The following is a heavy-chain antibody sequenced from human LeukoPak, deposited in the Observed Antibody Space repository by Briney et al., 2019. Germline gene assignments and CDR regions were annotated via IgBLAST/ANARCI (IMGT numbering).Heavy chain of an antibody. Sequence: GESLKISCKGPGYTFSNYWVAWVRQMPGKGLEWMGIIYPGDSDTRYSPSFQGQVTISADKSINTAYLQWNSLSDSDTATRYGAREKVPIAVLGSLDYWGQGTLVTVSS. V-gene: IGHV5-51*01. D-gene: IGHD6-19*01. J-gene: IGHJ4*02. CDR3: AREKVPIAVLGSLDY. CDR1: GYTFSNYW. CDR2: IYPGDSDT.